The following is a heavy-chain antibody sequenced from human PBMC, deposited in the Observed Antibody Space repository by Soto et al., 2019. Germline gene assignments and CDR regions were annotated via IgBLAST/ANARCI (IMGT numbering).Heavy chain of an antibody. CDR3: ARATDLWSGYLNY. V-gene: IGHV3-30-3*01. J-gene: IGHJ4*02. D-gene: IGHD3-3*01. Sequence: GSLRLSCAASGFPFSSYAMHWVRQAPGKGLEWVAVISYDGSNKYYADSVKGRFTISRDNSKNTLYLQMNSLRAEDTAVYYCARATDLWSGYLNYWGQGTLVTVSS. CDR1: GFPFSSYA. CDR2: ISYDGSNK.